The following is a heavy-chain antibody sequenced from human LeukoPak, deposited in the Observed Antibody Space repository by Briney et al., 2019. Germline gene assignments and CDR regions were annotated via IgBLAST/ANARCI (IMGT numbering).Heavy chain of an antibody. Sequence: PSETLSLTCAVSGYSISSSTWWGWIRQPPGKGLEWIGYIYYSGSIYYNPSLKSRVTMSVDTSQNQFSLKLRSVTAVDTAVCYCAKIGYCRTTTCSGAFDYWGQGTLVTVSS. D-gene: IGHD2-2*03. V-gene: IGHV4-28*05. CDR1: GYSISSSTW. J-gene: IGHJ4*02. CDR2: IYYSGSI. CDR3: AKIGYCRTTTCSGAFDY.